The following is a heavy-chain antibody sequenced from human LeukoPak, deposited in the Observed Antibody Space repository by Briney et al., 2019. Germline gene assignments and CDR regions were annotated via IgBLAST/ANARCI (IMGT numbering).Heavy chain of an antibody. CDR2: IYPGDSDT. D-gene: IGHD2-2*01. CDR1: GYSFTSYW. Sequence: GESLKISCKGSGYSFTSYWIGWVRQMPGKGLEWMGIIYPGDSDTRYSPSFQGQVTISADKSISTAYLQWSSLKASDTAMYCCARLGYCSSTSCYPGAFDIWGQGTMVTVSS. V-gene: IGHV5-51*01. J-gene: IGHJ3*02. CDR3: ARLGYCSSTSCYPGAFDI.